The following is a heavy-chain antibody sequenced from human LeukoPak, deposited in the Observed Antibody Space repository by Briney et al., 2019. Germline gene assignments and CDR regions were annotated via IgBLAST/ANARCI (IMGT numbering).Heavy chain of an antibody. CDR2: INEDGSAK. D-gene: IGHD1-20*01. J-gene: IGHJ4*02. CDR3: ARGRNNFRY. CDR1: GFIFNNYW. Sequence: GGSLRLSCAPSGFIFNNYWMSWVRQAPGKGLEWVASINEDGSAKYYMDSVKGRFTISRDNAKNSMDLQMNSLRAEDTAVYYCARGRNNFRYWGQGTLVTVSS. V-gene: IGHV3-7*01.